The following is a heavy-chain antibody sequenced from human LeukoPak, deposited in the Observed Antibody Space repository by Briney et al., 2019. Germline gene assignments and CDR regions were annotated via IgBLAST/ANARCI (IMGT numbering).Heavy chain of an antibody. D-gene: IGHD3-22*01. Sequence: SETLSLTCTVSGGSISSSSYYWGWIRQPPGKGLEWIGSIYYSGSTYYNPSLKSRVTISVDTSKNQFSLKLSSVTAADTAVYYCARANDYYDSSGYSYWGQGTLVTVSS. CDR2: IYYSGST. V-gene: IGHV4-39*07. CDR1: GGSISSSSYY. J-gene: IGHJ4*02. CDR3: ARANDYYDSSGYSY.